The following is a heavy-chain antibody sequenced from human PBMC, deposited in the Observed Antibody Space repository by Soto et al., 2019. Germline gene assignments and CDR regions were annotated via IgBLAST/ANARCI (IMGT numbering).Heavy chain of an antibody. J-gene: IGHJ5*02. V-gene: IGHV4-59*01. Sequence: PSETLSLTCTVSGGSISTYYWSWIRQPPGKGLEWIGYIYYSGSTNYNPSLKSRVSISVDTSKNQFSLKLSSVTAADTAVYYCARDGLASWFEPWGQGTLVTVSS. CDR1: GGSISTYY. D-gene: IGHD3-9*01. CDR2: IYYSGST. CDR3: ARDGLASWFEP.